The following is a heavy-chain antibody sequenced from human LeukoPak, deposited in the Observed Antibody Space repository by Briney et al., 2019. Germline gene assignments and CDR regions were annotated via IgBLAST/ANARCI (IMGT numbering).Heavy chain of an antibody. CDR2: MYPVDSDT. D-gene: IGHD3-22*01. CDR1: GNNFATHW. Sequence: GESLKISCKGSGNNFATHWIAWVRQTPGKGLEWIGVMYPVDSDTRYSPTFQGQVTISVDKPTSTAYLQWSSLKASDTAIYYCARTNYYETSGWASGLSPFDMWGRGTMVTVSS. CDR3: ARTNYYETSGWASGLSPFDM. J-gene: IGHJ3*02. V-gene: IGHV5-51*04.